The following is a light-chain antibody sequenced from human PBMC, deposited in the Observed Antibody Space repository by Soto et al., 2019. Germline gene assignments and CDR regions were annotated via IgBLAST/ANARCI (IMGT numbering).Light chain of an antibody. J-gene: IGLJ2*01. CDR1: SSDVGGYNY. CDR3: SSYTSSSTLVV. CDR2: EVS. Sequence: QSALTQPASVSGSPGQSITISCTGTSSDVGGYNYVSWYQQHPGKAPKLMIYEVSNRPSGVSNRFSGSKSGNTASLTISGLHAEDGADYYGSSYTSSSTLVVFGGGTKVTVL. V-gene: IGLV2-14*01.